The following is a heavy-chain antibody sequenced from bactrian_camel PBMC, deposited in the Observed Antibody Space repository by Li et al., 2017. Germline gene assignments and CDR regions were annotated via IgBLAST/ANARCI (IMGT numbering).Heavy chain of an antibody. CDR2: LFPFNNQT. J-gene: IGHJ4*01. CDR3: AADNEGPAPAALVRGSWSGDTWTH. CDR1: GYTYNRNC. V-gene: IGHV3S6*01. D-gene: IGHD6*01. Sequence: HVQLVESGGGLVQPGGSLRLSCAASGYTYNRNCMAWFRQAPGKEREGVAALFPFNNQTYYTDSVKGRFSISGDSARTTLYLQMNSLKPEDTAMYYCAADNEGPAPAALVRGSWSGDTWTHWGQGTQVTVS.